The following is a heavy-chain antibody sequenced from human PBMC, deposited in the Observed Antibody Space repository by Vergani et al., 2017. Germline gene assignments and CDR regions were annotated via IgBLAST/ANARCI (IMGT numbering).Heavy chain of an antibody. Sequence: QVKLQESGPGLVKPSQTLSLTCSVSGDSISSGVYYWNWIRQHPGKGLEWIGYIYSTGSTHHNPSLRRLINMSIDTSKNQFSLKLNSVTAADTAMYYCARMVGYDEGDAFRIGYFDSWGPGILVTVSS. D-gene: IGHD3-22*01. CDR1: GDSISSGVYY. V-gene: IGHV4-31*01. CDR3: ARMVGYDEGDAFRIGYFDS. CDR2: IYSTGST. J-gene: IGHJ4*02.